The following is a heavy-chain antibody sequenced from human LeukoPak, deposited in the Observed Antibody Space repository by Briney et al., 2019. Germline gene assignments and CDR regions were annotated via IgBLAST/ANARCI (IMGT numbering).Heavy chain of an antibody. CDR1: GGSISSYY. J-gene: IGHJ3*02. D-gene: IGHD3-22*01. V-gene: IGHV4-59*01. CDR2: IYCSGST. CDR3: ARDYDGDAFDI. Sequence: KPSETLSLTCTVSGGSISSYYWSWIRQPPGKGLEWIGYIYCSGSTNYNPSLKSRVTISVDTSKNQFSLELSSVTAADTAVYYCARDYDGDAFDIWGQGTMVTVSS.